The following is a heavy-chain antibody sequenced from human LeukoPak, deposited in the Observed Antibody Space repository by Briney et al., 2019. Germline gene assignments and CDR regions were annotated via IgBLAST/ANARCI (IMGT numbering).Heavy chain of an antibody. V-gene: IGHV3-30-3*01. CDR1: GFTFNSYA. J-gene: IGHJ6*02. D-gene: IGHD3-3*01. CDR3: ARAWRYYYGMDV. Sequence: GGSLRLSCAVSGFTFNSYAMHWVRQAPGKGLEWVAVISYDGGNKYYADSVKGRFTISRDNSKNTLYLQMNSLRAEDTAVYYCARAWRYYYGMDVWGQGTTVTVSS. CDR2: ISYDGGNK.